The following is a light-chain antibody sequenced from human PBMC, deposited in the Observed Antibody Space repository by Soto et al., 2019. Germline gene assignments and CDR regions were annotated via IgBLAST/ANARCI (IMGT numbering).Light chain of an antibody. CDR2: DAS. J-gene: IGKJ1*01. CDR3: QKYKSYSQRK. Sequence: VHMTQSPSALSGSVGDRCTITCRASQTISNWLAWYQQRPGKAPQLLISDASRLESGVPSRFSGSGSGTEFTLPIRSLQNDDSETYYCQKYKSYSQRKLGQGTK. CDR1: QTISNW. V-gene: IGKV1-5*01.